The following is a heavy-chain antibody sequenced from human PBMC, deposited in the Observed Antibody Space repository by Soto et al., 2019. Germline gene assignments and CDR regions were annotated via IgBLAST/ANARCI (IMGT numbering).Heavy chain of an antibody. CDR1: GFTFSSYW. J-gene: IGHJ6*02. CDR3: ARGGAFLEWFSESRYGMDV. Sequence: EVQLVESGGGLVQPWGSLRLSCAASGFTFSSYWMHWVRQAPGKGLVWVSRINSDGSSTSYADAVKGRFTISRDNAKDTLYLQMNSLRAEDTAVYYCARGGAFLEWFSESRYGMDVWGQGTTVTVSS. CDR2: INSDGSST. D-gene: IGHD3-3*02. V-gene: IGHV3-74*01.